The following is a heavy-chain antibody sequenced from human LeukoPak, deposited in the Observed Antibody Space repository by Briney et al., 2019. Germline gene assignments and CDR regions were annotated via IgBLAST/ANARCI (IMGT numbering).Heavy chain of an antibody. Sequence: GASVKVSCKASGYTFTGYYMHWVRQAPGLGLEWMGWINPNSGGTSYAQKFQGRVTMTTDTSISTVYMELSRLRSDDTAVYYCARDPLYGSGSYFFDFWGQGTLVTVSS. D-gene: IGHD3-10*01. CDR1: GYTFTGYY. CDR2: INPNSGGT. J-gene: IGHJ4*02. CDR3: ARDPLYGSGSYFFDF. V-gene: IGHV1-2*02.